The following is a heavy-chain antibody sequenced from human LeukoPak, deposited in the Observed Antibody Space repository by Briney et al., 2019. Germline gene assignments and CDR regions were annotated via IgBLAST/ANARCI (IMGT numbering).Heavy chain of an antibody. Sequence: PGRSLRLSCAASGFTFSSYAMHWVRQAPGKGLEWVAVISYDGSNKCYADSVKGRFTISRDNSKNTLYLQMNSLRAEDTAVYYCARDKGDYYDSSGYDYWGQGTLVTVSS. CDR2: ISYDGSNK. CDR1: GFTFSSYA. CDR3: ARDKGDYYDSSGYDY. J-gene: IGHJ4*02. D-gene: IGHD3-22*01. V-gene: IGHV3-30*04.